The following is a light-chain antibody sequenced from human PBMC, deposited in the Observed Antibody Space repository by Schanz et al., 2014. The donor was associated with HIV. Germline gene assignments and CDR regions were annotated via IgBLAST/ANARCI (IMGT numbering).Light chain of an antibody. CDR1: QTISSW. J-gene: IGKJ1*01. CDR3: QQYDRSSWT. Sequence: DIQMTQSPSTLSASIGDRVTITCRASQTISSWLAWYQQKPGKAPKLLIYKASSLESGVPSRFSGSGSGTEFTLTISSLQPDDFATYYCQQYDRSSWTFGLGTKVEIK. V-gene: IGKV1-5*03. CDR2: KAS.